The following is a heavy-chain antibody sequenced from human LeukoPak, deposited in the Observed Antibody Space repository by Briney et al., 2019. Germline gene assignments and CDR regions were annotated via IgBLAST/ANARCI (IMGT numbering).Heavy chain of an antibody. CDR2: IYYSGST. CDR3: ARGFPGGDDAFDI. Sequence: PSQTLSLTCTVSGGSISSGGYYWSWIRQHPGTGLEWIGYIYYSGSTYYNPSLKSRVTISVDTSKNQFSLKLSSVTAADTAVYYCARGFPGGDDAFDIWGQGTMVTASS. V-gene: IGHV4-31*03. D-gene: IGHD3-16*01. CDR1: GGSISSGGYY. J-gene: IGHJ3*02.